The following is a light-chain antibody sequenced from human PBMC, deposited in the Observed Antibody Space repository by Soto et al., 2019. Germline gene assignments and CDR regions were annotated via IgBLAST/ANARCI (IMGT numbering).Light chain of an antibody. Sequence: EIVMTQSPATLSVSPGERATLSCRASQSVSSNLAWYQQKPGQAPRLLIYGASTRATGIPAGFSGSGSGTEFTLTISSLQSEDSAVYYCQQYHNWPLYTFGQGTKVDIK. J-gene: IGKJ2*01. CDR1: QSVSSN. V-gene: IGKV3-15*01. CDR3: QQYHNWPLYT. CDR2: GAS.